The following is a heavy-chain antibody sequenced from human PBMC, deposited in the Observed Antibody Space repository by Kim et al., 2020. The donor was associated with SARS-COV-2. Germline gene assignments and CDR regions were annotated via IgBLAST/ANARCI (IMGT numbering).Heavy chain of an antibody. Sequence: GGSLRLSCVASGFTFSNAWMSWVRQAPGKGLEWVGRIKSKTVGWTTDYAAPVKGRFTISRDDSKNTLYLQINSLKTEDTAVYYCTTDLHDYGDYDYWGQGTLVTVSS. CDR1: GFTFSNAW. CDR3: TTDLHDYGDYDY. D-gene: IGHD4-17*01. CDR2: IKSKTVGWTT. J-gene: IGHJ4*02. V-gene: IGHV3-15*01.